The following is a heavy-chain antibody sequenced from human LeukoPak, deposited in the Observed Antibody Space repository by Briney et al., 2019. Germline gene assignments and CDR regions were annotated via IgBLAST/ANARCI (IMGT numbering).Heavy chain of an antibody. J-gene: IGHJ4*02. V-gene: IGHV3-21*01. CDR3: ARTPYCSGGSCYQVDY. Sequence: GGSLRLSCAASGFTFSSYSMNWVRQAPGKGLEWVSSISSSSSYIYYADSVKGRFTISRDNAKNSLYLQMNSLRAEDTAVYYCARTPYCSGGSCYQVDYWGQGTLVTVSS. CDR1: GFTFSSYS. D-gene: IGHD2-15*01. CDR2: ISSSSSYI.